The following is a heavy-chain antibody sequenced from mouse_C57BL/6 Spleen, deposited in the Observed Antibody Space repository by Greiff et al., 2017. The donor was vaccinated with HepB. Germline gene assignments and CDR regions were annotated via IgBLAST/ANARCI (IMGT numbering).Heavy chain of an antibody. CDR2: IHPNSGST. D-gene: IGHD1-1*01. V-gene: IGHV1-64*01. Sequence: VQLQQPGAELVKPGASVKLSCKASGYTFTSYWMHWVKQRPGQGLEWIGMIHPNSGSTNYNEKFKSKATLTVDKSSSTAYMQLSSLTSEDSAVYYCARSTVYGSSYNWYFDVWGTGTTVTVSS. CDR1: GYTFTSYW. J-gene: IGHJ1*03. CDR3: ARSTVYGSSYNWYFDV.